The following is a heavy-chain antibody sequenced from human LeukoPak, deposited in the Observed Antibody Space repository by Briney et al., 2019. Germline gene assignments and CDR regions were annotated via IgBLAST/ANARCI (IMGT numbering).Heavy chain of an antibody. D-gene: IGHD3-22*01. CDR3: ARVSYYDSSGYRHFDY. CDR1: GYTFTGYY. V-gene: IGHV1-2*02. Sequence: RASVKVSCKASGYTFTGYYMHWVRQAPGQGLEWMGWINPNSGGTNYAQKFQGRVTMTRDTSISTAYMELSRLRSEDTAVYYCARVSYYDSSGYRHFDYWGQGTLVTVSS. J-gene: IGHJ4*02. CDR2: INPNSGGT.